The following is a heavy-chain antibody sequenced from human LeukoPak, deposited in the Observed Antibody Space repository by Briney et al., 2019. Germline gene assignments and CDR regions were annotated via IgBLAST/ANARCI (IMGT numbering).Heavy chain of an antibody. Sequence: GGSLRLSCAASGFTFSSYAMSWVREAPARGLEWVSSLRGNGDTFYAESVKGRFTLSRDESRNTVYLQLNKLRVEDTAVYYCAKASWVSSADAVLWGQGTVVTVSS. CDR1: GFTFSSYA. CDR3: AKASWVSSADAVL. CDR2: LRGNGDT. J-gene: IGHJ4*02. D-gene: IGHD3-16*01. V-gene: IGHV3-23*01.